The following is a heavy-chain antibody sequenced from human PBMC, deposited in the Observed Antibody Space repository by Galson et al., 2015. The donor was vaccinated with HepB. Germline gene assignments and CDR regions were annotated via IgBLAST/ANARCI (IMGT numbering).Heavy chain of an antibody. Sequence: CAISGDSVSSNSAAWNWIRQSPSRGLEWLGRTYYRSKWYNDYAVSVKSRITINPDTSKNQFSLQLNSVTPEDTAVYYCARMGVATITVLDHYYYYGMDVWGQGTTVTVSS. J-gene: IGHJ6*02. D-gene: IGHD5-12*01. CDR3: ARMGVATITVLDHYYYYGMDV. CDR2: TYYRSKWYN. V-gene: IGHV6-1*01. CDR1: GDSVSSNSAA.